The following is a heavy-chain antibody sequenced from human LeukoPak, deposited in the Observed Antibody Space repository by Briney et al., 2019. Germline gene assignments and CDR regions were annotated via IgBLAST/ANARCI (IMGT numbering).Heavy chain of an antibody. CDR2: INAGNVNT. V-gene: IGHV1-3*01. J-gene: IGHJ4*02. CDR3: ARDLSRDGYNYDFDY. D-gene: IGHD5-24*01. CDR1: GYTFTTYA. Sequence: ASVKVSCKASGYTFTTYALHWVRQAPGQGLEWLGWINAGNVNTKYSQKFQGRVTITRDTSASTTYMELSSLRSDDTAVYYCARDLSRDGYNYDFDYWGQGTLVTVSS.